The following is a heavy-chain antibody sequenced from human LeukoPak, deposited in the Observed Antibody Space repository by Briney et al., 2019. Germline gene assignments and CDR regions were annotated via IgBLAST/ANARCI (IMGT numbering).Heavy chain of an antibody. V-gene: IGHV1-2*02. CDR1: GYTFTGYY. J-gene: IGHJ4*02. Sequence: ASVKVSCKASGYTFTGYYMHWVRQAPGQGLEWMGWIHPNSGSTNYEQKFQGRVTMTRDTSISTAYMELSRLRSDDPAVYYRARGRHYQLSGGRLHYWGQRPLLTVP. CDR2: IHPNSGST. D-gene: IGHD2-15*01. CDR3: ARGRHYQLSGGRLHY.